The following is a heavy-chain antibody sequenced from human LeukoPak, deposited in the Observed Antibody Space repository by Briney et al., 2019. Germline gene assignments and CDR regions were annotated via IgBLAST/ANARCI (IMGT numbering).Heavy chain of an antibody. D-gene: IGHD5-24*01. CDR1: GSRFTSYW. V-gene: IGHV5-51*01. Sequence: GASLQISCEGSGSRFTSYWIGWGRPLPGKGLEWMGIIYPGDSDTRYSPSFQGQVTISADKSISTAYLQWSSLKASDTAMYYCARPASADGYNYGYWGQGTLVTVSS. CDR2: IYPGDSDT. CDR3: ARPASADGYNYGY. J-gene: IGHJ4*02.